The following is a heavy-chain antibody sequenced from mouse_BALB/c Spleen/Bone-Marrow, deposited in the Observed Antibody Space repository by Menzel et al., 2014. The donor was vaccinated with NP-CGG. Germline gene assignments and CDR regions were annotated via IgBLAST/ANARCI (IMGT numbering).Heavy chain of an antibody. CDR1: GFTFSSYT. Sequence: EVKLVESGGGLVKPGGSLKLSCAASGFTFSSYTMSWVRQTPEKRLEWVATITSGGSYTYYPDSVKGRFTISRDNAKNTLYLQMSSLKSEDTAVYYCTRDNGPFDYWGQGTTLTVSS. CDR3: TRDNGPFDY. D-gene: IGHD1-2*01. J-gene: IGHJ2*01. CDR2: ITSGGSYT. V-gene: IGHV5-6-4*01.